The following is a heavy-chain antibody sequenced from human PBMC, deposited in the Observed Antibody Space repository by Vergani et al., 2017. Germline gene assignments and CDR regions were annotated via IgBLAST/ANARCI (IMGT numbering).Heavy chain of an antibody. J-gene: IGHJ6*03. CDR1: GDTFSSYA. V-gene: IGHV1-69*01. CDR3: AKGPRDCSSTSCYSRWSYYYYMDV. Sequence: QVQLVQSGAEVKKPGSSVKVSCKASGDTFSSYAISWVRQAPGQGLEWMGGIIPIFGTANYAQKFQGRVTITADESTSTAYMELSSLRSEDTAVYYCAKGPRDCSSTSCYSRWSYYYYMDVWGKGTTVTVSS. D-gene: IGHD2-2*01. CDR2: IIPIFGTA.